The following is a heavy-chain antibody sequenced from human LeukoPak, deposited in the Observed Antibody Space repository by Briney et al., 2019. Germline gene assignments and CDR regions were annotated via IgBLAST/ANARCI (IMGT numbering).Heavy chain of an antibody. CDR1: GFTFGSYA. J-gene: IGHJ5*02. V-gene: IGHV3-21*01. CDR2: ISSSSSYI. Sequence: PGGSLRLSCAASGFTFGSYAMSWVRQAPGKGLECVSAISSSSSYIYYADSVKGRFTISRDNAKNSLYLQMNSLRAEDTAVYYCARARGVPAAIVWFDPWGQGTLVTVSS. CDR3: ARARGVPAAIVWFDP. D-gene: IGHD2-2*02.